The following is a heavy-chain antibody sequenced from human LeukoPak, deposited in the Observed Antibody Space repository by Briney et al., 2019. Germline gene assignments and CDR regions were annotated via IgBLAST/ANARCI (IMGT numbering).Heavy chain of an antibody. V-gene: IGHV3-21*01. J-gene: IGHJ4*02. D-gene: IGHD3-3*01. Sequence: GGSLRLSCAASGFTFSSYSMNWVRQAPGKGLEWVSSISSSSSYIYYADSVKGRFTISRDNAKNSLYLQMNSLRAEDRAVYYCARAIGDFCTHRPYYCHYWGQGTLVTVST. CDR1: GFTFSSYS. CDR3: ARAIGDFCTHRPYYCHY. CDR2: ISSSSSYI.